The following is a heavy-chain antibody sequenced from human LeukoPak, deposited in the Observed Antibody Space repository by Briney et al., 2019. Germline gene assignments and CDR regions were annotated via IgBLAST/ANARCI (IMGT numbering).Heavy chain of an antibody. CDR3: ARVPFDYYDSSGAPGDY. CDR2: ISWKSGSI. J-gene: IGHJ4*02. CDR1: GFTFNDYA. Sequence: PGRSLRLSCAASGFTFNDYAMHWVRQAPGKGLEWVSGISWKSGSIGYADSVKGRFTISRDNARNSLYLQMNSLRAEDTAVYYCARVPFDYYDSSGAPGDYWGQGTLVTVSS. D-gene: IGHD3-22*01. V-gene: IGHV3-9*01.